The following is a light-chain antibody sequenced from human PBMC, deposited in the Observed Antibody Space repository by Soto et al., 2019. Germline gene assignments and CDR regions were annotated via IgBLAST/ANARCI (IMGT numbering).Light chain of an antibody. CDR1: QSVSSY. J-gene: IGKJ2*01. V-gene: IGKV3-11*01. CDR2: DAS. CDR3: QQPSNWPPYT. Sequence: EIVLTQSPATLSLSPGERATLSCRASQSVSSYLAWYQQKPGQAPRLLIYDASNRATGIPARFSGSGSGTDFTLTISGLEPGDFAVYYCQQPSNWPPYTFGQGTKLEIK.